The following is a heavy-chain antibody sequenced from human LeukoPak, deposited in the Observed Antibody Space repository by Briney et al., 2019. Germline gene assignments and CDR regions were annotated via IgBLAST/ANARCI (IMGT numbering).Heavy chain of an antibody. CDR1: EFTFTIYG. V-gene: IGHV3-30*18. CDR2: ISDDGNKK. Sequence: GGSLRLSCGASEFTFTIYGMHWVRQAPGKGLEWVAVISDDGNKKYYADSVKGRFTISRDNSRNTLYLQMNSLRAEDTAVYYCAKGSSIAAHFLIYWGQGTLVTVSS. CDR3: AKGSSIAAHFLIY. D-gene: IGHD6-6*01. J-gene: IGHJ4*02.